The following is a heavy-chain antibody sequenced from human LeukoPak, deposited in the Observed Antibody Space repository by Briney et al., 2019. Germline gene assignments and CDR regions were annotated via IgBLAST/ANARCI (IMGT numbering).Heavy chain of an antibody. V-gene: IGHV1-69*05. CDR2: IIPIFGTA. CDR1: GGTFSSYA. D-gene: IGHD1-26*01. CDR3: ARGPSRGTKYYFDY. J-gene: IGHJ4*02. Sequence: SVKVSCKASGGTFSSYAISRVRQAPGQGLEWMGGIIPIFGTANYAQKFQGRVTITTDESTSTAYMELSSLRSEDTAVYYCARGPSRGTKYYFDYWGQGTLVTVSS.